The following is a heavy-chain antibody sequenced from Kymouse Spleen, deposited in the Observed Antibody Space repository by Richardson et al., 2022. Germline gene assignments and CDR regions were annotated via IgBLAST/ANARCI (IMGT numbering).Heavy chain of an antibody. V-gene: IGHV3-15*01. CDR2: IKSKTDGGTT. D-gene: IGHD6-6*01. CDR3: TTSEYSSLVFDY. Sequence: EVQLVESGGGLVKPGGSLRLSCAASGFTFSNAWMSWVRQAPGKGLEWVGRIKSKTDGGTTDYAAPVKGRFTISRDDSKNTLYLQMNSLKTEDTAVYYCTTSEYSSLVFDYWGQGTLVTVSS. CDR1: GFTFSNAW. J-gene: IGHJ4*02.